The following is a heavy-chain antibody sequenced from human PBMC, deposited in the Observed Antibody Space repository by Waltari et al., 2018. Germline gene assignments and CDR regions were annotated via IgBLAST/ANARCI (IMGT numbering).Heavy chain of an antibody. V-gene: IGHV3-23*01. D-gene: IGHD4-17*01. J-gene: IGHJ4*02. CDR3: AKTTTVTTGYFDY. CDR2: ISGSGGST. CDR1: GFTFSSYA. Sequence: EVQLLESGGGLVQPGGSLRLSCAASGFTFSSYAMSWVRQAPGKGLEWVSAISGSGGSTYYADSVKGWFTISRDNSKNTRYLQMNSLRAEDTAVYYCAKTTTVTTGYFDYWGQRTLVTVSS.